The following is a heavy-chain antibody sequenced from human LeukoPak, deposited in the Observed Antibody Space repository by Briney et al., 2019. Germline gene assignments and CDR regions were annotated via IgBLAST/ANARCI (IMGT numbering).Heavy chain of an antibody. J-gene: IGHJ6*02. CDR1: GFTFSSYA. Sequence: TGGSLRLSCATSGFTFSSYAMSWVRQAPGKGLEWVAVIWYDGSNKYYADSVKGRFTISRDNSKNTLYLQMNSLRAEDTAVYYCARDRYCSSTSCRSYYYYGMDVWGQGTTVTVSS. V-gene: IGHV3-33*08. CDR2: IWYDGSNK. CDR3: ARDRYCSSTSCRSYYYYGMDV. D-gene: IGHD2-2*01.